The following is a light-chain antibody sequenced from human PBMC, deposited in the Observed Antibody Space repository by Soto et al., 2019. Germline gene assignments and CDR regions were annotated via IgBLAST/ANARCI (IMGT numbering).Light chain of an antibody. CDR3: QQSYSSTWT. J-gene: IGKJ1*01. CDR1: QNIDHH. CDR2: ATS. Sequence: DLPMTQSPSSLSASVGDRVTITCRASQNIDHHLNWYQHKPGSAPRLLMDATSRMQGGVPSRFSGSGTGTEFALIINSLQPEDFATYYCQQSYSSTWTFGQGTRVEVK. V-gene: IGKV1-39*01.